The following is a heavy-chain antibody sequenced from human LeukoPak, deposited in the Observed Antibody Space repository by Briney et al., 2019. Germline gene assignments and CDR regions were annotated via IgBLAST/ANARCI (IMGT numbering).Heavy chain of an antibody. Sequence: PGGSLRXXXXXXXXTFSXYAMSWVRQAPGKGLEWVSAISGSGGSTYYADSVKGRFTISRDNSKNTLYLQMNSLRAEDTAVYYCAKGYSSWYTSRSDYGGQGTLVTVSS. CDR3: AKGYSSWYTSRSDY. D-gene: IGHD6-13*01. V-gene: IGHV3-23*01. J-gene: IGHJ4*02. CDR2: ISGSGGST. CDR1: XXTFSXYA.